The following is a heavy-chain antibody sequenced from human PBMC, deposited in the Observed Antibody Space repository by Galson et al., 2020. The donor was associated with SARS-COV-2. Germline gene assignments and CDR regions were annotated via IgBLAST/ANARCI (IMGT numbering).Heavy chain of an antibody. D-gene: IGHD3-16*01. CDR3: ARAEWGSGWFDP. J-gene: IGHJ5*02. V-gene: IGHV4-59*11. CDR1: GGSISSHY. CDR2: IYYSGST. Sequence: SETLSLTCTVSGGSISSHYWSWIRQPPGKGLEWIGYIYYSGSTNYNPSLKSRVTISVDTSKNQFSLKLSSVTAADTAVYYCARAEWGSGWFDPWGQGTLVTVSS.